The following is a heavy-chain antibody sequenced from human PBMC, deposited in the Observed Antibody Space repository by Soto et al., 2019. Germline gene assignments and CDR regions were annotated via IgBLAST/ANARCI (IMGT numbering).Heavy chain of an antibody. Sequence: PSETLSLTCTVSGGSISSGGYYWSWIRQHPGKGLEWIGYIYYSGSTYYNPSLKSRVTISVDTSKNQFSLKLSSVTAADTAVYYCARSQAAVLLNMRYFDYWGQGTLVTVSS. V-gene: IGHV4-31*03. D-gene: IGHD3-10*01. CDR2: IYYSGST. CDR3: ARSQAAVLLNMRYFDY. J-gene: IGHJ4*02. CDR1: GGSISSGGYY.